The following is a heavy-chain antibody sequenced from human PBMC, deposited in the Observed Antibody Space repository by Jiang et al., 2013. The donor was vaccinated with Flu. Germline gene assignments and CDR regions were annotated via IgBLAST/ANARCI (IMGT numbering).Heavy chain of an antibody. CDR3: ATGTEVVGTAAFDI. V-gene: IGHV6-1*01. Sequence: QTLSLTCAISGDSVSSNSAAWNWIRQSPSRGLEWLGRTYYRSKWYNDYALSVKSRITINPDTSKNQFSLQLNSVTPEDTAVYYCATGTEVVGTAAFDIWGQGTVVTVSS. CDR2: TYYRSKWYN. D-gene: IGHD6-19*01. J-gene: IGHJ3*02. CDR1: GDSVSSNSAA.